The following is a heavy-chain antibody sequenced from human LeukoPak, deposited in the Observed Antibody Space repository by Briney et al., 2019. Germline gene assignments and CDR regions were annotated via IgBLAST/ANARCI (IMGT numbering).Heavy chain of an antibody. CDR2: ISYDGSNK. J-gene: IGHJ4*02. CDR3: AKDGLAYYYDSSGYLDY. D-gene: IGHD3-22*01. Sequence: GGSLRLSCAASGFTFSSYGMHWARQAPGKGLEWVAVISYDGSNKYYADSVKGRFTISRDNSKNTLYLQMNSLRAEDTAVYYCAKDGLAYYYDSSGYLDYWGQGTLVTVSS. V-gene: IGHV3-30*18. CDR1: GFTFSSYG.